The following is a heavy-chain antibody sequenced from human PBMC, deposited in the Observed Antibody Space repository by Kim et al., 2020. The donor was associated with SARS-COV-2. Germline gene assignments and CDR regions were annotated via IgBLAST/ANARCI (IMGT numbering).Heavy chain of an antibody. D-gene: IGHD2-8*01. J-gene: IGHJ6*02. CDR3: ARDLIYYYYYGMDV. V-gene: IGHV1-69*04. Sequence: EQKIQGRVTNTADKSTSTAYMELSSLRSEDTAVYYCARDLIYYYYYGMDVWGQGTTVTVSS.